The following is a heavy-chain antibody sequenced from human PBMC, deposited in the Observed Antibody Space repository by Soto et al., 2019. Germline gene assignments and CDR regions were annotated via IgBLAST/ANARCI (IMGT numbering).Heavy chain of an antibody. J-gene: IGHJ6*03. CDR3: ARGDCVGGTCYSLAGSFYYYMDV. D-gene: IGHD2-15*01. CDR2: INSDGSVS. CDR1: GFTFSNCW. V-gene: IGHV3-74*02. Sequence: EVQLVESGGGLVQPGGSLRLSCAASGFTFSNCWMYWVRQAPGKGLEWVSRINSDGSVSSYVDSVKGRLTISRDNVKNTLYLQMDSLRAEDTAVYYCARGDCVGGTCYSLAGSFYYYMDVWGKGTTVTVFS.